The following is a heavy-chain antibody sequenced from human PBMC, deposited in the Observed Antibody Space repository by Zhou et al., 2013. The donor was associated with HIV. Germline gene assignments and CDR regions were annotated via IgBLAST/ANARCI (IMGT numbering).Heavy chain of an antibody. CDR3: ARAYSTAWKGGGFYYMDV. Sequence: QVQLLQSGAEVKKPGASVKVSCKASGFTFSGFGISWVRQAPGQGLEWMGWISSYNGYTNYAQNLQGRVTVTTDTSTNTAYLELRSLRSDDTAVYYCARAYSTAWKGGGFYYMDVWGKGPRSPSP. D-gene: IGHD4-4*01. V-gene: IGHV1-18*01. CDR2: ISSYNGYT. J-gene: IGHJ6*03. CDR1: GFTFSGFG.